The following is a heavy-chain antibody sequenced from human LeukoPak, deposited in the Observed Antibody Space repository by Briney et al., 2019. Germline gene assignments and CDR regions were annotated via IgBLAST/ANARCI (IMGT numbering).Heavy chain of an antibody. D-gene: IGHD3-9*01. CDR2: ISGGGGST. CDR1: GFTFSSYA. Sequence: PGGSLRLSCAASGFTFSSYAMSWVRQAPGKGLEWVSAISGGGGSTYYADSVKGRFTISRDNAKNSLYLQMNSLRAEDTAVYYCARDLRNFDWLLYRFDYWGQGTLVTVSS. CDR3: ARDLRNFDWLLYRFDY. V-gene: IGHV3-23*01. J-gene: IGHJ4*02.